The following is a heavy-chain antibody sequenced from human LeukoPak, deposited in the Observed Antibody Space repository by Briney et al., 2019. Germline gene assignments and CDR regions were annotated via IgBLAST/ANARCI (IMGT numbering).Heavy chain of an antibody. J-gene: IGHJ6*02. CDR3: ARDGARSAKYGMDV. Sequence: PGRSLRLSCAASGFTFSSYAMHWVRQAPGKGLEWVAVISYDGSNKYYADSVKGRFTISRDNSKNTLYLQMNSLRAEDTAVYYCARDGARSAKYGMDVWGQGTTVTVSS. D-gene: IGHD4/OR15-4a*01. V-gene: IGHV3-30*04. CDR1: GFTFSSYA. CDR2: ISYDGSNK.